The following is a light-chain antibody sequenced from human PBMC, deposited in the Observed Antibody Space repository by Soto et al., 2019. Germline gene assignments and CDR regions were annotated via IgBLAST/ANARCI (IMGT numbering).Light chain of an antibody. J-gene: IGKJ1*01. CDR1: QSVSSN. CDR2: GAS. Sequence: ETVMTQSPATLSVSPGERATLSCRASQSVSSNLAWYQQKPGQAPRLLIYGASTRATGIPARFSGSGSGTDFTLTISSLQPEDFATYYCQQSYSTPTFGQGTKVDIK. CDR3: QQSYSTPT. V-gene: IGKV3-15*01.